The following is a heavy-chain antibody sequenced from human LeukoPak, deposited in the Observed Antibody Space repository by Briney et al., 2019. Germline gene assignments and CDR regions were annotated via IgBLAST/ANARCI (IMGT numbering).Heavy chain of an antibody. J-gene: IGHJ4*02. CDR3: AKSRPYCTNGVCYFDY. CDR1: GFTFISYW. D-gene: IGHD2-8*01. V-gene: IGHV3-23*01. Sequence: PGGPLRLSCEASGFTFISYWRHWFRQPPGKGLVGFSAISGSGGSTYYADSVKGRFTISRDNSKNTLYLQMNSLRAEDTAVYYCAKSRPYCTNGVCYFDYWGQGTLVTVSS. CDR2: ISGSGGST.